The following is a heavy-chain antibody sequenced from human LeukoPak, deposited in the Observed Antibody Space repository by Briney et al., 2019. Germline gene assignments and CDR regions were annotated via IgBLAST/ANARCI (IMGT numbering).Heavy chain of an antibody. V-gene: IGHV4-34*01. Sequence: SETLSLTCAVYGGSFSGYHWSWIRQPPGKGLERIGEINHSGSTNYNPSLKSRVTISVDTSKNQFSLKLSSVTAADTAVYYCARGVTPRKYSKANWFDPWGQGTLVTVSS. CDR1: GGSFSGYH. J-gene: IGHJ5*02. D-gene: IGHD6-6*01. CDR2: INHSGST. CDR3: ARGVTPRKYSKANWFDP.